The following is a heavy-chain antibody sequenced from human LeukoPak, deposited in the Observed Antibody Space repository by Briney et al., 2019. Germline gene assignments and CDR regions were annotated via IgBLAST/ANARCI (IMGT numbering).Heavy chain of an antibody. CDR3: ARTKGGNDILTGYEYYYYGMDV. CDR1: GYTFTSYG. V-gene: IGHV1-18*01. J-gene: IGHJ6*02. CDR2: ISACNGNT. Sequence: GASVKVSCKASGYTFTSYGISWVRQAPGQGLEWMGWISACNGNTNYAQKLQGRVTMTTDTSTSTAYMELRSLRSDGTAVYYCARTKGGNDILTGYEYYYYGMDVWGQGTTVTVSS. D-gene: IGHD3-9*01.